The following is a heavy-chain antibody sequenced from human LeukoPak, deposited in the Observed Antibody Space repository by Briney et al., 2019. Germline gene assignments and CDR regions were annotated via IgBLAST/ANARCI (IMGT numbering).Heavy chain of an antibody. Sequence: GGSLRLSCAASGFTFSSYAMHWVRQAPGKGLEWVAVISYDGSNKYYADSVKGRFTISRDNSKNTLYLQMNSLRAEDTAVYYCARDPMRYCGSTSCYIPGHWGQGTLVTVSS. J-gene: IGHJ4*02. CDR1: GFTFSSYA. V-gene: IGHV3-30-3*01. CDR3: ARDPMRYCGSTSCYIPGH. CDR2: ISYDGSNK. D-gene: IGHD2-2*02.